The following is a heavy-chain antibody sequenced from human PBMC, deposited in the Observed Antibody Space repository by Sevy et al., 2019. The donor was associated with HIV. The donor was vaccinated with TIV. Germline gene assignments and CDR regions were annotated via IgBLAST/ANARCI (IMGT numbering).Heavy chain of an antibody. CDR1: GFTFKSYV. CDR3: AKASSIAAGFDY. CDR2: ISGSGGST. V-gene: IGHV3-23*01. Sequence: GGSPRLSCAASGFTFKSYVMSWVRQAPGKGLEWVSGISGSGGSTYYADSVKGRFIISRDNYKNTLYLEMNSLRAEDTAVYYCAKASSIAAGFDYWGQGTLVTVSS. J-gene: IGHJ4*02. D-gene: IGHD6-6*01.